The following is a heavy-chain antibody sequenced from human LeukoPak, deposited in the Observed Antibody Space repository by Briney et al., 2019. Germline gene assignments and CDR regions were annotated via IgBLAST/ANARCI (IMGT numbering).Heavy chain of an antibody. Sequence: GASVKVSCKASGYSFSGYYIHWVRQTPGQGLEWMGWMNPNSGATDCAQRFQGRVTMTRDTSIGTAYMELTRLTSDDTAVYYCARVGGTGDYALEALDIWGQGTIVTVSS. J-gene: IGHJ3*02. D-gene: IGHD2-8*02. CDR2: MNPNSGAT. CDR3: ARVGGTGDYALEALDI. V-gene: IGHV1-2*02. CDR1: GYSFSGYY.